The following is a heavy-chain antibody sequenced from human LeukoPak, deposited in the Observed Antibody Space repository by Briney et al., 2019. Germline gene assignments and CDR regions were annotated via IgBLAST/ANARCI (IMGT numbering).Heavy chain of an antibody. CDR1: GGSISTYY. J-gene: IGHJ4*02. Sequence: PSETLSLTCTVSGGSISTYYWSWIRQPAGKGLEWIGRIYTSGSANYNPSLKSRVTISVDTSKNQFSLRLSSVTATDTGVYYCASDHSGWLGLGYWGQGTLVSVSS. V-gene: IGHV4-4*07. CDR2: IYTSGSA. D-gene: IGHD6-19*01. CDR3: ASDHSGWLGLGY.